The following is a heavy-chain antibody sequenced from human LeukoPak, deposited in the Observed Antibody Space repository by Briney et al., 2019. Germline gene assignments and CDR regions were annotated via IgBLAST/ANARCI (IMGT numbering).Heavy chain of an antibody. J-gene: IGHJ4*02. CDR3: AAGDSIAAAGTLFDY. CDR1: GYTFTGYY. V-gene: IGHV1-2*02. CDR2: INPNSGGT. D-gene: IGHD6-13*01. Sequence: GASVKVSCKASGYTFTGYYMHWVRRAPGQGLEWMGWINPNSGGTNYAQKFQGRVTMTRDTSISTAYMELSRLRSDDTAVYYCAAGDSIAAAGTLFDYWGQGTLVTVSS.